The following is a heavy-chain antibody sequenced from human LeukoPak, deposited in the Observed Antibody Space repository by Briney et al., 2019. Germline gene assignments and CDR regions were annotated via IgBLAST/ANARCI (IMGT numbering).Heavy chain of an antibody. Sequence: ASVKVSCKASGGTFSSYAISWVRQAPGRGLEWMGGIIPIFGTANYAQKFQGRVTITADESTSTAYMELSSLRSEDTAVYYCARGVLDCSGGSCYSDYWGQGTLVTVSS. CDR2: IIPIFGTA. V-gene: IGHV1-69*13. J-gene: IGHJ4*02. CDR1: GGTFSSYA. CDR3: ARGVLDCSGGSCYSDY. D-gene: IGHD2-15*01.